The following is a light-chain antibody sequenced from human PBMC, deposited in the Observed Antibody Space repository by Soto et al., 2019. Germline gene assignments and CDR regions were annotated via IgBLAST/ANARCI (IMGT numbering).Light chain of an antibody. Sequence: EILLTQSPGTLSLSPGERATLSCRASQSVSSSYLAWYQQKPGQAPRLLVYGASSRATGIPDRFSGGGSGADFTLTISRLEPEDFAVYYCQQYGSSLPWTFGQGTKVDIK. J-gene: IGKJ1*01. V-gene: IGKV3-20*01. CDR1: QSVSSSY. CDR3: QQYGSSLPWT. CDR2: GAS.